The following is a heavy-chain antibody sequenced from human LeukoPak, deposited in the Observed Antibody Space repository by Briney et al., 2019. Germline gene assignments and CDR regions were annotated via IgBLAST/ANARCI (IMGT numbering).Heavy chain of an antibody. CDR3: ARGLELYYFDY. V-gene: IGHV4-59*01. Sequence: SETLSLTCTVSRGSISSYYWSWIRQSPGKGLEWIGYIYYSGSTNYNPSLKSRVTTSVDTSKNQFSLKLSSVTAADTAVYYCARGLELYYFDYWGQGTLVTVSS. CDR1: RGSISSYY. CDR2: IYYSGST. D-gene: IGHD1-7*01. J-gene: IGHJ4*02.